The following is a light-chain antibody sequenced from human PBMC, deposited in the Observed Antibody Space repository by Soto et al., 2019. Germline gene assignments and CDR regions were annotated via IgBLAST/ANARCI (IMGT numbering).Light chain of an antibody. CDR3: SSYAGSSNV. CDR2: EVN. V-gene: IGLV2-8*01. Sequence: QSVLTQPPSASGSPGQSVAISCTGTNSDVGGYNYVSWYQQHPGKAPKLMIYEVNKRPSGVPDRFSGSKSGNTASLTVSGLQAEDDADYYCSSYAGSSNVFGTGTKVTVL. J-gene: IGLJ1*01. CDR1: NSDVGGYNY.